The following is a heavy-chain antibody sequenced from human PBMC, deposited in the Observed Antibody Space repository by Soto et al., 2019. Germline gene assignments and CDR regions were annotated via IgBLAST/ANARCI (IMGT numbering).Heavy chain of an antibody. J-gene: IGHJ4*02. Sequence: QVQLQESGPGLVKPSETLSLTCTVSGGSISSYYWSWIRQPPGKGLEWIGYIYYSGSTNYNPSLKSRVTISVDTSKNQFSLKLSSVTAADTAVYYCARGQWLVRFAWGYWGQGTLVTVSS. CDR1: GGSISSYY. V-gene: IGHV4-59*01. CDR2: IYYSGST. CDR3: ARGQWLVRFAWGY. D-gene: IGHD6-19*01.